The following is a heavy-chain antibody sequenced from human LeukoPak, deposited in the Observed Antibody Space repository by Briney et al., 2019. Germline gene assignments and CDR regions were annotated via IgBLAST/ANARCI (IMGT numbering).Heavy chain of an antibody. V-gene: IGHV1-46*01. CDR2: INPSGGGT. J-gene: IGHJ5*02. D-gene: IGHD2-21*02. CDR3: AAFDAGDCGGDCPYFSFP. CDR1: GSTFTSYY. Sequence: GASVKVSCKATGSTFTSYYLHWVRQAPGQGLEWMGIINPSGGGTRYAQKFQGRVTMTSDTSTSTVYMELSSLRSEDTAVYYCAAFDAGDCGGDCPYFSFPWGQGTLVTVSS.